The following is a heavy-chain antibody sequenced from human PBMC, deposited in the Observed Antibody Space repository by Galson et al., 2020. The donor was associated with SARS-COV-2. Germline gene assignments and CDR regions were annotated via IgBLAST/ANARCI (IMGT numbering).Heavy chain of an antibody. Sequence: ALHGESLKISCAASGFTFSSYYIHWVRQAPGKGLEWVSRITGDGRRPDYAGSVKGRFTISRDNDKKMAYLDMNSLRVDDTAVYYCARDINWVPFYYWGQGTLVTVSS. V-gene: IGHV3-74*01. D-gene: IGHD1-1*01. CDR3: ARDINWVPFYY. J-gene: IGHJ4*02. CDR1: GFTFSSYY. CDR2: ITGDGRRP.